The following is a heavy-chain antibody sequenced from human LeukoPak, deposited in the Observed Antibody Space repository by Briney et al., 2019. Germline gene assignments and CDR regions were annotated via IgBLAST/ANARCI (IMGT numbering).Heavy chain of an antibody. CDR3: ATEVVPADLEHDAFDI. CDR1: GFTFSSYG. Sequence: GGSLRLSCAASGFTFSSYGVHWVRQAPGKGLEWVAVIWYDGSNKYYADSVKGRFTISRDNSKNTLYLQMNSLRAEDTAVYYCATEVVPADLEHDAFDIWGQGTMVTVSS. D-gene: IGHD2-2*01. J-gene: IGHJ3*02. CDR2: IWYDGSNK. V-gene: IGHV3-33*01.